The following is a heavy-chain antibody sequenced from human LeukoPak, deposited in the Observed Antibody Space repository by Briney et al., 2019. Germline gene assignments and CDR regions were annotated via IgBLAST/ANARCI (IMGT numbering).Heavy chain of an antibody. Sequence: SETLSLTCTVSGGSISGSSYYWGWIRQPPGKGLEWIGSIYYSGSTYYNPSLKSRVTISVDTSKNQFSLKLSSVTAADTAVYYCARGGSGGWYRFDYWGQGTLVTVSS. CDR3: ARGGSGGWYRFDY. V-gene: IGHV4-39*01. CDR1: GGSISGSSYY. J-gene: IGHJ4*02. CDR2: IYYSGST. D-gene: IGHD6-19*01.